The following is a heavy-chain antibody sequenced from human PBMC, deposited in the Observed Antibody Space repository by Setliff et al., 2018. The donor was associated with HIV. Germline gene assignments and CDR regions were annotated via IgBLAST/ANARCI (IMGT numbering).Heavy chain of an antibody. J-gene: IGHJ6*02. CDR1: GFTFDDYA. V-gene: IGHV3-48*02. CDR2: ISSSSSTI. D-gene: IGHD5-12*01. CDR3: ARDPGMATTYGGDYYYYGLDV. Sequence: GSLRLSCAASGFTFDDYAMHWVRQAPGKGLEWVSYISSSSSTIYYADSVKGRFTISRDNAKSSLSLQMNSLRDEDTALYHCARDPGMATTYGGDYYYYGLDVWGQGTTVTVSS.